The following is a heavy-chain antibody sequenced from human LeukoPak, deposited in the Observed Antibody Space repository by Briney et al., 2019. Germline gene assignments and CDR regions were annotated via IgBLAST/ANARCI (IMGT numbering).Heavy chain of an antibody. CDR2: IYYSGST. Sequence: EASETLSLTCTVSGVSVSSSSYYWGWIRQPPGKGLEWIGSIYYSGSTYYNPSLKSRITITIDTSKNQFSLKLSSVTAADTAVYYCARLGDGATIDYWGQGTLVTVSS. D-gene: IGHD1-26*01. V-gene: IGHV4-39*01. CDR1: GVSVSSSSYY. CDR3: ARLGDGATIDY. J-gene: IGHJ4*02.